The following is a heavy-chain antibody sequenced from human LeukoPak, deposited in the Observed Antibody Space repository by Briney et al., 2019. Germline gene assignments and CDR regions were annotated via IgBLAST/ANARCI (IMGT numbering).Heavy chain of an antibody. CDR1: GFTFSSYA. Sequence: PGGSLRLSCAASGFTFSSYAMRWVRQAPGKGLEWVSGISGSGDGTYYADSVKGRFTISRDNSKNTLYLQMNSLRAEETAVYYCAKEMGAGYNVDCWGQGTLVTVSS. J-gene: IGHJ4*02. D-gene: IGHD5-24*01. CDR2: ISGSGDGT. CDR3: AKEMGAGYNVDC. V-gene: IGHV3-23*01.